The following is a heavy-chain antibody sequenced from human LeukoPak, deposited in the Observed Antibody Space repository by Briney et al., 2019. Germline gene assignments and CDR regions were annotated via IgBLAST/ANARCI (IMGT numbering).Heavy chain of an antibody. D-gene: IGHD3-16*02. J-gene: IGHJ6*02. Sequence: GGSLTLTCAASGFTFSSYENQWVRQPPATGLERISYGSQSEATTYFSDSVKGRFIISRDNAKNSPYMQMNSMRAEDTAVYYCARVERLRLGELSAPWAMDVWGQGTTVTVSS. CDR2: GSQSEATT. CDR1: GFTFSSYE. CDR3: ARVERLRLGELSAPWAMDV. V-gene: IGHV3-48*03.